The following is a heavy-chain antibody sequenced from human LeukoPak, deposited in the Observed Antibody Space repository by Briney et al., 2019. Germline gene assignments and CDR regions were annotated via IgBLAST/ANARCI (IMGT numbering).Heavy chain of an antibody. Sequence: QPGGSLRLSCAASGFTFSSYSMNWVRQAPGKGLEWVAFIRYDGSNKYFADSLKGRFTISRDNSKNTLYLQMNSLRAEDTAVYYCAKLASDYDILTGYYRDPAAFDIWGQGTMVTVSS. CDR1: GFTFSSYS. CDR2: IRYDGSNK. V-gene: IGHV3-30*02. D-gene: IGHD3-9*01. J-gene: IGHJ3*02. CDR3: AKLASDYDILTGYYRDPAAFDI.